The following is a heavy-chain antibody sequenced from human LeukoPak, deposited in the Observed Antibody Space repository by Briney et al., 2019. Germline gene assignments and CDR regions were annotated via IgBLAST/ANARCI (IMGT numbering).Heavy chain of an antibody. J-gene: IGHJ6*03. D-gene: IGHD3-3*01. CDR3: ALYDFWSYYDMDV. CDR2: ISSSSSYI. V-gene: IGHV3-21*01. Sequence: GGSLRLSCAASGFTFRSYSRNWVRQAPGKGLEWVSSISSSSSYIYYADSVKGRFTISRDNAKNSLYLQMNSLRAEDTAVYYCALYDFWSYYDMDVWGKGTTVTVSS. CDR1: GFTFRSYS.